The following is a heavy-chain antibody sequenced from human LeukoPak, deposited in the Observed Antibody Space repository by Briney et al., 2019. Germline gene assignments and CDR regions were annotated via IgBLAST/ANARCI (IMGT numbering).Heavy chain of an antibody. CDR1: GFTFSSYA. CDR2: ISSSSSYI. D-gene: IGHD5-12*01. J-gene: IGHJ4*02. V-gene: IGHV3-21*01. Sequence: PGGSLRLSCAASGFTFSSYAMNWVRQAPGKGLEWVSSISSSSSYIYYADSVKGRFTISRDNAKNSLYLQMNSLRAEDTAVYYCARDRYSGYDWPPTEHDYWGQGTLVTVSS. CDR3: ARDRYSGYDWPPTEHDY.